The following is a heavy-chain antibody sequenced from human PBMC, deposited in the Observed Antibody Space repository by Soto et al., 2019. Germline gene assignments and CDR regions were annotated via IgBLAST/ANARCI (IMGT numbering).Heavy chain of an antibody. CDR3: ARDNGQTYYYDSSGYTFDY. Sequence: SVKVSCKASGGTFSSYAISWVRQAPGQGLEWMGGIIPIFGTANYAQKFQGRVTITADESTSTAYMELSSLRSEDTAVYYCARDNGQTYYYDSSGYTFDYWGQGTLVTVSS. D-gene: IGHD3-22*01. V-gene: IGHV1-69*13. CDR1: GGTFSSYA. CDR2: IIPIFGTA. J-gene: IGHJ4*02.